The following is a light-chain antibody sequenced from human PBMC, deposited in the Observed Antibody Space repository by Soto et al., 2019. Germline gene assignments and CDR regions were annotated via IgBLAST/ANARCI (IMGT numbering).Light chain of an antibody. V-gene: IGKV3-15*01. Sequence: EIVMTQSPATLSVSPVEKATLSCMASQSVSSNLAWYQQKPGQAPRVLIYGASARASGIPARFSGSGSGTEFTLTISSLQSEDFAVYYCQQYNNWPPWTFGQGTKVDIK. J-gene: IGKJ1*01. CDR2: GAS. CDR1: QSVSSN. CDR3: QQYNNWPPWT.